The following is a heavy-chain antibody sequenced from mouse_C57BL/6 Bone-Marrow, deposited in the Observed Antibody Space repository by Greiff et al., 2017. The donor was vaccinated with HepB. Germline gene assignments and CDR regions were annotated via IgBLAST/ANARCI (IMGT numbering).Heavy chain of an antibody. CDR1: GYTFTSYG. J-gene: IGHJ1*03. D-gene: IGHD1-1*01. Sequence: QVQLQQSGAELARPGASVKLSCKASGYTFTSYGISWVKQRTGQGLEWIGEIYPRSGNTYYNEKFKGKATLTADKSSSTAYMELRSLTSEDSAVYFCERRYIYYYGSSEDFDVWGTGTTVTVSS. CDR3: ERRYIYYYGSSEDFDV. V-gene: IGHV1-81*01. CDR2: IYPRSGNT.